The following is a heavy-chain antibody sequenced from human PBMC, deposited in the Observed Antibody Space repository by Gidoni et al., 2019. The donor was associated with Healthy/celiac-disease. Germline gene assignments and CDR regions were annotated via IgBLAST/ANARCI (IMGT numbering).Heavy chain of an antibody. CDR2: ISSSGSTI. CDR3: AREMIPEWGRITIFGVVIPPDPMDV. J-gene: IGHJ6*02. D-gene: IGHD3-3*01. V-gene: IGHV3-11*01. Sequence: HVQLVESGGGLVKPGGSLRLSCAAAGFTLTDYYMSLIRHAPGKGLEWFSYISSSGSTIYYADSVKGRFTISRDNAKNSLYLQMNSLRAEDTAVYYCAREMIPEWGRITIFGVVIPPDPMDVWGQGTTVTVSS. CDR1: GFTLTDYY.